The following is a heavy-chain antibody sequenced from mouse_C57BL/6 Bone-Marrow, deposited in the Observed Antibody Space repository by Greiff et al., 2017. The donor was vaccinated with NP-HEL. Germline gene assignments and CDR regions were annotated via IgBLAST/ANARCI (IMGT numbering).Heavy chain of an antibody. CDR2: IDPSDSYT. CDR3: ARWEWLLPDLYFDV. D-gene: IGHD2-3*01. CDR1: GYTFTSYW. Sequence: QVQLQQPGAELVRPGTSVKLSCKASGYTFTSYWMHWVKQRPGQGLEWIGVIDPSDSYTNYNQKFKGKATLTVDTSSSPAYMQLSSLTSEDSWVYYCARWEWLLPDLYFDVWGTGTTVTVSS. J-gene: IGHJ1*03. V-gene: IGHV1-59*01.